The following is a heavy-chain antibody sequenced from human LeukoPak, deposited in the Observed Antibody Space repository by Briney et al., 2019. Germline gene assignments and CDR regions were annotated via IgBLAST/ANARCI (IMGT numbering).Heavy chain of an antibody. CDR1: GYTFASYA. Sequence: SVQVSCKASGYTFASYAISWVRQAPGQGLEWMGGIIPIFRTANYAQKSQGRVTITADESTSTAYMELSSLRSEDTAVYYCARALRYYSDSSGYAFDYWGQGTLVTVSS. CDR2: IIPIFRTA. D-gene: IGHD3-22*01. J-gene: IGHJ4*02. V-gene: IGHV1-69*13. CDR3: ARALRYYSDSSGYAFDY.